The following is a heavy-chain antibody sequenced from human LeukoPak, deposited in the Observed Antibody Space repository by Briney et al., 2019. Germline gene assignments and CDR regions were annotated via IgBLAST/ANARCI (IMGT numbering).Heavy chain of an antibody. J-gene: IGHJ5*02. Sequence: GGSLRLSCAASGFTFSNYGLSWVRQAPGKGLEWVSGITGSGGSTYYADSVKGRFTISRDNSKNTLYLQMNSLRAEDTAVYYCARLGLRSKTFDPWGQGTLVTVSS. CDR1: GFTFSNYG. V-gene: IGHV3-23*01. CDR2: ITGSGGST. D-gene: IGHD4-17*01. CDR3: ARLGLRSKTFDP.